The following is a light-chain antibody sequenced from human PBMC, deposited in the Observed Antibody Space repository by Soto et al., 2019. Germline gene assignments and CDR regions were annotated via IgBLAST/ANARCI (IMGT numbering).Light chain of an antibody. V-gene: IGKV1-39*01. J-gene: IGKJ2*01. CDR1: QSIINS. CDR3: QQTYSSPQGT. Sequence: DIQMTQSPSSLSASVGDRVTMTCRASQSIINSLNWYQQKPGKAPNLLIYAAFNLQSGVPSRFSGSGSGTDFTLTISSLQPEDFATYYCQQTYSSPQGTFGQGTKLEIK. CDR2: AAF.